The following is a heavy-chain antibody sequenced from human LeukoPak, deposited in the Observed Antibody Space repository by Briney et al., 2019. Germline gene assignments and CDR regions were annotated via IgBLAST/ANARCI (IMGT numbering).Heavy chain of an antibody. Sequence: SETLSLTCTVSGGSISSYYLSWIRQPPGEGLEWIGYIYYSGSTNYNPSLKSRVTMSVDTSRNQFSLNLSSVTAADTAVYYCARLGGGGYSIDYWGQGTLVTVSS. V-gene: IGHV4-59*08. CDR2: IYYSGST. CDR1: GGSISSYY. D-gene: IGHD2-21*01. CDR3: ARLGGGGYSIDY. J-gene: IGHJ4*02.